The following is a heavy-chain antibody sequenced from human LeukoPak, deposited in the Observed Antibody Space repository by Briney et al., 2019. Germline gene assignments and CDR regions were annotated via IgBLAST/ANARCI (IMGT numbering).Heavy chain of an antibody. D-gene: IGHD4-17*01. CDR2: ISPSGGST. V-gene: IGHV1-46*01. J-gene: IGHJ5*02. Sequence: ASVKVSCKAFGYTFTSNYMHWVRQAPGQGPEWMGVISPSGGSTTYAQKFQGRVTLTRDMSTSTDYLELSSLRSEDTAVYYCARLRYGDFGPGWFDPWGQGTLVTVSS. CDR1: GYTFTSNY. CDR3: ARLRYGDFGPGWFDP.